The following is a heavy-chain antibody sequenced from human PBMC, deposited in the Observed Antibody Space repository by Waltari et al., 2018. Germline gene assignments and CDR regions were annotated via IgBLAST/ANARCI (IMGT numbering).Heavy chain of an antibody. V-gene: IGHV3-30*18. CDR3: AKGKQWLVRYYYGMDV. CDR1: GFTFSSYG. D-gene: IGHD6-19*01. CDR2: ISYDGSNK. J-gene: IGHJ6*02. Sequence: QVQLVESGGGVVQPGRSLRLSCAASGFTFSSYGMHWVRQAPGKGLEWVAVISYDGSNKDYADSVKVRFTISRDNSKNTLYLQMNSLRAEDTAVYYCAKGKQWLVRYYYGMDVWGQGTTVTVSS.